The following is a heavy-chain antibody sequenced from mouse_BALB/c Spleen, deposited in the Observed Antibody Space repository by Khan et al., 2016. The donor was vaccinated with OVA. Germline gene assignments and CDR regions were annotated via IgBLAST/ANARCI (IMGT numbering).Heavy chain of an antibody. V-gene: IGHV3-2*02. Sequence: LQESGPGLVKPSQSLSLTCTVTGYSITSEYAWNWIRQFPGNKLEWMGYINYSGNTRFNPSLKSRTSITRDTSKNQFFLQLNSVTTEDTATYYCERKDYYDYDPFPYWGRGTLVTGSA. J-gene: IGHJ3*01. D-gene: IGHD2-4*01. CDR3: ERKDYYDYDPFPY. CDR1: GYSITSEYA. CDR2: INYSGNT.